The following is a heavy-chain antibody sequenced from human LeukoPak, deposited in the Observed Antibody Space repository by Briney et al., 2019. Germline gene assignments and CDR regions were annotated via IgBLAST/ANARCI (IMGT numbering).Heavy chain of an antibody. V-gene: IGHV3-21*01. J-gene: IGHJ5*02. CDR1: GFTFSSYS. Sequence: PGGSLRLSCAASGFTFSSYSMNWVRQAPGKGLEWVSSISSGSSYIYYADSVKGRFTISRDNAKNSLYLQMNSLRAEDTAVYYCARVLAAAGSNWFDPWGQGTLVTVSS. CDR2: ISSGSSYI. CDR3: ARVLAAAGSNWFDP. D-gene: IGHD6-13*01.